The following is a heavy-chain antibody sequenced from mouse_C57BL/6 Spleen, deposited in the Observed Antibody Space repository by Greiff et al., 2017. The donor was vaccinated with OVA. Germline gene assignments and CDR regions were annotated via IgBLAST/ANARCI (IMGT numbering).Heavy chain of an antibody. CDR3: TTEGIDEGGRGP. CDR2: IDPENGDT. CDR1: GFNIKDDY. V-gene: IGHV14-4*01. D-gene: IGHD2-12*01. J-gene: IGHJ2*01. Sequence: EVQLQESGAELVRPGASVKLSCTASGFNIKDDYMHWVKQRPEQGLEWIGWIDPENGDTEYALKFQGKATITADTSSTTAYLQLSSLTYEDTAVYYCTTEGIDEGGRGPWGKGTTLTVSS.